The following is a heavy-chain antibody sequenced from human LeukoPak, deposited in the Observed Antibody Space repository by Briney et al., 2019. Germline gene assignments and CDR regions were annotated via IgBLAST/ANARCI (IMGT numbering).Heavy chain of an antibody. D-gene: IGHD3-10*01. CDR1: GFTFGDYA. J-gene: IGHJ4*02. V-gene: IGHV3-9*01. CDR2: ISWNSGSI. Sequence: GGSLRLSCAASGFTFGDYAMHWVRQAPGKGLEWVSGISWNSGSIGYADSVKGRFTISRDNAKNSLSLQMNSLRAEDTAVYYCARDSFSMVRGVIFGFWGQGILVTVSS. CDR3: ARDSFSMVRGVIFGF.